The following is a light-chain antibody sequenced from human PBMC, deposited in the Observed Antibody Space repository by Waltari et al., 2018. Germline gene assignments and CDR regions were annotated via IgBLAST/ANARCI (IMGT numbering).Light chain of an antibody. J-gene: IGLJ2*01. CDR2: RNE. Sequence: QRLPGTAPKLLVGRNEHPPSGVAYRCSCSKSCTSASLAISGLRSEDEADYYCATWDDTLNMGFGGGTKLTVL. V-gene: IGLV1-47*01. CDR3: ATWDDTLNMG.